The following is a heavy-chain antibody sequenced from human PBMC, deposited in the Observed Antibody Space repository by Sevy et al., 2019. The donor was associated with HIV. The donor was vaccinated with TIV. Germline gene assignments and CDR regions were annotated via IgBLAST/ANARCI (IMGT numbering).Heavy chain of an antibody. CDR2: ISYNGRNQ. D-gene: IGHD2-15*01. CDR1: GFSLSDHG. V-gene: IGHV3-30*04. CDR3: ARFVGYCSGGRCSIIDF. J-gene: IGHJ4*02. Sequence: GGSLRLSCAASGFSLSDHGVSWVRQTPGKGLEWVAFISYNGRNQYYADSVKGRFTISKDDSKNTLYLQLNSLRAEDTAVYYSARFVGYCSGGRCSIIDFWGQGTMVTVSS.